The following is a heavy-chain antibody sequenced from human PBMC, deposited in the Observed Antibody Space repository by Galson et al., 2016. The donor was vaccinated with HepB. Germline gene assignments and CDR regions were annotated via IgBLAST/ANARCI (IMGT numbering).Heavy chain of an antibody. Sequence: SVKVSCKASGDTFNRNNIRWVRQAPGQGLEWMGGITPILGIATYAQKFQGRITITADKSTSTAYMELSSLRSEDTAVYYCARGRFDIVVVPAAAKGDYGLDVWGQGTTVTVSS. CDR2: ITPILGIA. CDR3: ARGRFDIVVVPAAAKGDYGLDV. D-gene: IGHD2-2*01. V-gene: IGHV1-69*10. CDR1: GDTFNRNN. J-gene: IGHJ6*02.